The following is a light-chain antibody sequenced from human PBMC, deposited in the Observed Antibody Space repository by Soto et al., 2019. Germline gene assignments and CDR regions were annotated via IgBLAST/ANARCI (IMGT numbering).Light chain of an antibody. V-gene: IGLV2-14*01. CDR1: ISDIGTYNY. J-gene: IGLJ2*01. Sequence: QSALTQPASVSGSPGQSITISCTGTISDIGTYNYVSWYQHHPGKVPKLMIYDVSNRPSGVSNRFSGSKSGNTASLTISGLQAEDEADYYCSSYSSSSTLLLFGGGTKLTVL. CDR2: DVS. CDR3: SSYSSSSTLLL.